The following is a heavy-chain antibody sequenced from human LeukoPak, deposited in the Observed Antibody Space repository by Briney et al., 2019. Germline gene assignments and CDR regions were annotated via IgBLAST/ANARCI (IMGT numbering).Heavy chain of an antibody. V-gene: IGHV1-18*01. D-gene: IGHD6-13*01. J-gene: IGHJ3*02. CDR1: GYTFTSYG. CDR3: ARAQGYRSKGNNAFDI. Sequence: ASVKASCKASGYTFTSYGISWVRQAPGQGLEWMGWISAYNGNTNYAQKLQGRVTMTTDTSTSTAYMELRSLRSDDTAVYYCARAQGYRSKGNNAFDIWGQGTMVTVSS. CDR2: ISAYNGNT.